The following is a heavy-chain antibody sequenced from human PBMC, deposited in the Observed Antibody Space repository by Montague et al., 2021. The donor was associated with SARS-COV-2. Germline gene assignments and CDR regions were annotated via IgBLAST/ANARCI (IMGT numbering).Heavy chain of an antibody. V-gene: IGHV4-38-2*02. CDR1: GFSIGSDYY. CDR2: FYHSGTT. Sequence: SETLSLTCTVSGFSIGSDYYWCLLRPPPRKLLGIIGIFYHSGTTYNNSFLHRRPTMSIDSTTNQFSLRLTSVTAADTAVFFGVREKAGGLRNVFDIWGQGTTVTVSS. CDR3: VREKAGGLRNVFDI. J-gene: IGHJ3*02.